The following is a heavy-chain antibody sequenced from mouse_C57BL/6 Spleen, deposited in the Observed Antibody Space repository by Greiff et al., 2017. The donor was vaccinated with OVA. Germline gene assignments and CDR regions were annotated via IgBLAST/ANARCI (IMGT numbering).Heavy chain of an antibody. CDR2: ISDGGSYT. D-gene: IGHD1-1*01. V-gene: IGHV5-4*01. CDR3: ARGLSSLYAMDY. J-gene: IGHJ4*01. Sequence: EVHLVESGGGLVKPGGSLKLSCAASGFTFSSYAMSWVRQTPEKRLEWVATISDGGSYTYYPDNVKGRFTISRDNAKNNLYLQMSHLKSEDTAMYYCARGLSSLYAMDYWGQGTSVTVSS. CDR1: GFTFSSYA.